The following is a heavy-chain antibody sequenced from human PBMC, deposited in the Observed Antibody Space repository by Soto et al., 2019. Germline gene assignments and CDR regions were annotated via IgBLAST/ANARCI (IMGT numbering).Heavy chain of an antibody. D-gene: IGHD6-19*01. V-gene: IGHV3-30-3*01. CDR1: GFTFSSYA. J-gene: IGHJ6*02. CDR3: ARGPYSSGWYHHYYYGMDV. Sequence: GSLRLSCAASGFTFSSYAMHWIRQAPGKGLEWVAVISYDGSNKYYADSVKGRFTISRDNSKNTLYLQMNSLRAEDTAVYYCARGPYSSGWYHHYYYGMDVWGQGTTVTVSS. CDR2: ISYDGSNK.